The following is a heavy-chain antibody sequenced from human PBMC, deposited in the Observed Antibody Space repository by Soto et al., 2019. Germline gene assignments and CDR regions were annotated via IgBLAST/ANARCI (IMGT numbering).Heavy chain of an antibody. J-gene: IGHJ4*02. CDR2: VNAVNGKT. Sequence: SVQVSCKATGCNFMTYAMHWVRQAPGQRLEWMGWVNAVNGKTNYSQRFQSRVTLTTDTSASTAYMELTRPTSEDTAVYYCGRVGSSGWQDNFDFWGQGTLVTLSS. V-gene: IGHV1-3*01. CDR1: GCNFMTYA. D-gene: IGHD6-19*01. CDR3: GRVGSSGWQDNFDF.